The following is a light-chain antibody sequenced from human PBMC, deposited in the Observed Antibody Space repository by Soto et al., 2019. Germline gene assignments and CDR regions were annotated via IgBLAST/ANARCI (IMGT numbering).Light chain of an antibody. J-gene: IGLJ3*02. CDR1: SSDVGAYKY. CDR3: SSYTTTTAWV. V-gene: IGLV2-14*01. CDR2: EVS. Sequence: SALTQPASVSGSPGQSITISCAGSSSDVGAYKYVSWFQQHPGKAPKLIIYEVSNRPSGVSDRFSGSKSGNTASLTISGLQAEDEADYHCSSYTTTTAWVFGGGTKVTVL.